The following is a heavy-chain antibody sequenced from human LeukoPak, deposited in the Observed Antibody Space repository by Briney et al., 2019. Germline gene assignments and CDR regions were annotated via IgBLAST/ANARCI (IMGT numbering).Heavy chain of an antibody. Sequence: SSETLSLTCTVSGGSISSYYWSWIRQPPGKGLEWIGYIYYSGSTNYNPSLKSRVTISVDTSKNQFSLKLSSVTAADTAVYYCARSLMIFGANWFDPWGQGTLVTVSS. V-gene: IGHV4-59*01. CDR3: ARSLMIFGANWFDP. CDR1: GGSISSYY. J-gene: IGHJ5*02. D-gene: IGHD3/OR15-3a*01. CDR2: IYYSGST.